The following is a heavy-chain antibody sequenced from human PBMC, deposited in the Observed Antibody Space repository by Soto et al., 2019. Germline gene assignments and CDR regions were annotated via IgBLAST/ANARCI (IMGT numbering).Heavy chain of an antibody. CDR2: INHSGST. CDR1: GVSFSGYY. V-gene: IGHV4-34*01. J-gene: IGHJ4*02. D-gene: IGHD5-18*01. Sequence: QVQLQQWGAGLLKPSETLSLTCAVYGVSFSGYYWSWTRQPPGKGPAWIGEINHSGSTNYNPSPTSPVTISVDTSKNQFSLKRSSVTAADTSVYYCARWGDVDTAMVTGFDYWGQGTLVTVSS. CDR3: ARWGDVDTAMVTGFDY.